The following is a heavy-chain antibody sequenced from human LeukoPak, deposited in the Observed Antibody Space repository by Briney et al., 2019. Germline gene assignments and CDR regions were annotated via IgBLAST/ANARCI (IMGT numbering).Heavy chain of an antibody. CDR3: ARDLSGIAGYTYGRGIDY. CDR2: INSDGSST. CDR1: GFTFSSYW. V-gene: IGHV3-74*01. Sequence: GGSLRLSCAASGFTFSSYWMHWVRQAPGKGLVWVSRINSDGSSTSYADSVKGRFTISRDNAKTSLYLQMNSLRAEDTAVYYCARDLSGIAGYTYGRGIDYWGQGTLVTVSS. J-gene: IGHJ4*02. D-gene: IGHD5-18*01.